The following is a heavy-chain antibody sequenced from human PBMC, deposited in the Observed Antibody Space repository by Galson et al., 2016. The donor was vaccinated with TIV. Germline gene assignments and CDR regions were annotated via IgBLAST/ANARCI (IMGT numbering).Heavy chain of an antibody. CDR1: GFTFSSYS. CDR2: ISDSSDTI. CDR3: ASGWGLGIVATLFDK. Sequence: SLRLSCAASGFTFSSYSMTWVRQAPGKGLEWVSYISDSSDTIYYGDSVKGRFTISRDNAKNLLYLQMNSLRAEDTAVYYCASGWGLGIVATLFDKWGQGTLVTVSS. D-gene: IGHD2-21*01. V-gene: IGHV3-48*04. J-gene: IGHJ4*02.